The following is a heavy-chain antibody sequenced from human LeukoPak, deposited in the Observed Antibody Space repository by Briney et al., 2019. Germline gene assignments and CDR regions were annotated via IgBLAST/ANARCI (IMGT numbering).Heavy chain of an antibody. D-gene: IGHD3-10*01. Sequence: PSETLSLTCTVSGGSISSSSYYWGWIRQPPGKGLEWIGSIYHSGSTYYNPSLKSRVTISVDTSKNQFSLKLSSVTAADTAVYYCAMPSITMVRGVGWFDPWGQGTLVTVSS. CDR3: AMPSITMVRGVGWFDP. CDR2: IYHSGST. V-gene: IGHV4-39*07. J-gene: IGHJ5*02. CDR1: GGSISSSSYY.